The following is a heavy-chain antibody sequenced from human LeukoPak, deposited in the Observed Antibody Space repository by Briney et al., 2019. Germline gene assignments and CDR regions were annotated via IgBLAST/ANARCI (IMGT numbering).Heavy chain of an antibody. J-gene: IGHJ4*02. CDR3: AKSSARCFDY. Sequence: LPGGSLRLSCAASGFTVSSNYMSWVRQAPGKGLEWVSAISGSGGSTYYADSVKGRFTISRDNSKNTLYLQMNSLRAEDTAVYYCAKSSARCFDYWGQGTLVTVSS. CDR1: GFTVSSNY. D-gene: IGHD4-17*01. CDR2: ISGSGGST. V-gene: IGHV3-23*01.